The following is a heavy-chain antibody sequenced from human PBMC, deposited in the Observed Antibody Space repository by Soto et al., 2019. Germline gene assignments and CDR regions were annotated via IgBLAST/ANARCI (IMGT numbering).Heavy chain of an antibody. CDR2: IYYSGRT. CDR3: ARHGSTDRDDAFDI. Sequence: QVQLQESGPGLVKPSETLSLTCTVSGGSISSYYWSWIRQPPGKGLEWIGYIYYSGRTNYNPSLKSRVIISVDTSKNHFSLKLNSVTAADTAVYYCARHGSTDRDDAFDIWGQGTLVIVSS. V-gene: IGHV4-59*08. CDR1: GGSISSYY. D-gene: IGHD3-10*01. J-gene: IGHJ3*02.